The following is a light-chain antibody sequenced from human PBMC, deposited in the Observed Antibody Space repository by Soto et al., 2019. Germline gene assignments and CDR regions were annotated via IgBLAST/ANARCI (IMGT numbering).Light chain of an antibody. Sequence: DIQLTQSPSFLSASVGDRVTITCRASQGISSYLAWYQQKPGKAPKLLIYAASTLQSGVPSRFSGSGSGTEFTLTISSLQPEDFATYYLQQLNSYPLTFGPGTKVDIK. J-gene: IGKJ3*01. CDR3: QQLNSYPLT. CDR1: QGISSY. CDR2: AAS. V-gene: IGKV1-9*01.